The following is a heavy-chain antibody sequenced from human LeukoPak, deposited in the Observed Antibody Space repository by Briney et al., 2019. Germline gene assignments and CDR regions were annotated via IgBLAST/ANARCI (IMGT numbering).Heavy chain of an antibody. CDR2: MKRKSDCGST. Sequence: GGSLRLSCAASGFTFSNSWMSRVRQAPAKGLEWVGRMKRKSDCGSTDNAAQVQGRFTISRDDSKNTLYLQMNSLKTEDTAVYYCTTDDSSGYYGDYWGQGTLVSLSS. J-gene: IGHJ4*02. V-gene: IGHV3-15*01. CDR1: GFTFSNSW. CDR3: TTDDSSGYYGDY. D-gene: IGHD3-22*01.